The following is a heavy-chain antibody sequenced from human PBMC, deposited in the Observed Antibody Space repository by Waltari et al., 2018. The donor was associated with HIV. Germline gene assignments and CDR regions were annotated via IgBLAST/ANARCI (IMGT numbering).Heavy chain of an antibody. CDR1: GFPVDGYA. CDR2: ISGSGGST. J-gene: IGHJ4*02. Sequence: EVQLLEAGGGLVPSGGSLRLLCAASGFPVDGYAMTWVRLAPGKGLEWVSGISGSGGSTFYADSVKGRFAISRDNSKNTLYLQMNTLRAEDTAVYYCAKFRGSGSDYWGQGAQVTVSS. D-gene: IGHD3-10*01. CDR3: AKFRGSGSDY. V-gene: IGHV3-23*01.